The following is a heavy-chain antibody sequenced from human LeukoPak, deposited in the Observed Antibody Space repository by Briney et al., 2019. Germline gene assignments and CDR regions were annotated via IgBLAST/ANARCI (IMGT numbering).Heavy chain of an antibody. CDR3: AKAVMVALAELGY. D-gene: IGHD3-22*01. Sequence: PGRSLRLSCAASGFTFSSYGMHWVRQAPGKGLEWVAVISYDGSNKYYADSVKGRFTISRDNSKNTLYLQMNSLRTEDTAVYYCAKAVMVALAELGYWGQGTLVTVSS. CDR2: ISYDGSNK. CDR1: GFTFSSYG. J-gene: IGHJ4*02. V-gene: IGHV3-30*18.